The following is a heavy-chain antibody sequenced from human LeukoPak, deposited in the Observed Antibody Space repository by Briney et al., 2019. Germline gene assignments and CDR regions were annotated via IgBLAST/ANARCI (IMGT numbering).Heavy chain of an antibody. V-gene: IGHV7-4-1*02. CDR3: ARVYYGSGSYEVDYYYYMDV. J-gene: IGHJ6*03. CDR2: INTNTGNP. CDR1: GYTFTSYA. D-gene: IGHD3-10*01. Sequence: ASVKVSCKASGYTFTSYAMNWVRQAPGQGLEWMGWINTNTGNPTYAQGFPGRFVFSLDTSVSTAYLQISNLKAEDTAVYYCARVYYGSGSYEVDYYYYMDVWGKGTTVTISS.